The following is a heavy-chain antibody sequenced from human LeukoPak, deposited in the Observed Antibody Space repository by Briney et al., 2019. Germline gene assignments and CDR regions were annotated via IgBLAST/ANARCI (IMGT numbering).Heavy chain of an antibody. CDR3: ARDPDRRSPEYYFDY. CDR2: MSTSSIYI. D-gene: IGHD1-14*01. Sequence: GGSLRLSCAVSGLSFSGYSMTWVRQAPGKGLEWVSSMSTSSIYIYYADSVRGRFTISRDNAENSLYLQMNSLRAEDTAVYYCARDPDRRSPEYYFDYWGQGTLVTVSS. J-gene: IGHJ4*02. CDR1: GLSFSGYS. V-gene: IGHV3-21*01.